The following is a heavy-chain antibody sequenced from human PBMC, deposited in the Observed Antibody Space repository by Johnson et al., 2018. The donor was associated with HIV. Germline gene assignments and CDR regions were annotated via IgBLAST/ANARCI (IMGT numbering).Heavy chain of an antibody. CDR1: GFTFSSYA. D-gene: IGHD1-26*01. V-gene: IGHV3-30*04. CDR3: ARDGTWELHRPAFGI. J-gene: IGHJ3*02. Sequence: QVQLVESGGGVVQPGRSLRLSCAASGFTFSSYAMHWVRQAPGKGLEWVAVISYDGSNKYYADSVKGRFTISIDNSKSTLYLQMNSLRAEATAVYSWARDGTWELHRPAFGIWGPGTMVTVSS. CDR2: ISYDGSNK.